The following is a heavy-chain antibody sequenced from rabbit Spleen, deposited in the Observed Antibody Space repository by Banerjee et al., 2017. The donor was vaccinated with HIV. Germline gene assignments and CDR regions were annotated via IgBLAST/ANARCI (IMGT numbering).Heavy chain of an antibody. CDR1: GFDLSSYYY. D-gene: IGHD7-1*01. Sequence: QEQLKESGGGLVQPGGSLKLSCKASGFDLSSYYYMCWVRQAPGKGLELIACIYTSSGSTWYASWVKGRFTITRSTSLNTVDLKMTSLTAADTATYFCARRYVGYPGYGYVGAFDPWGPGTLVTVS. J-gene: IGHJ2*01. CDR3: ARRYVGYPGYGYVGAFDP. CDR2: IYTSSGST. V-gene: IGHV1S43*01.